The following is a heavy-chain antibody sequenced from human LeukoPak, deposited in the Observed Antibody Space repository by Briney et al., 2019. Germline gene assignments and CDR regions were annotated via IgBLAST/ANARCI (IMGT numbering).Heavy chain of an antibody. D-gene: IGHD3-16*01. CDR1: GYKFTDDY. CDR2: INPDSGLT. J-gene: IGHJ4*02. Sequence: GASVKVSCKAPGYKFTDDYMHWVRQAPGQGLEFMGWINPDSGLTNYAQKFKGRVTMTRDTSISTAYLEVRSLTSDDTAVYYCAPTAEAYTSWWKVWGQGTLVTVSS. V-gene: IGHV1-2*02. CDR3: APTAEAYTSWWKV.